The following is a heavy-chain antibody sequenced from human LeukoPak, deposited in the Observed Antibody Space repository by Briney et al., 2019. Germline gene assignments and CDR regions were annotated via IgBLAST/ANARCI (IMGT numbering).Heavy chain of an antibody. CDR3: ARRMTRGVITSPFDS. J-gene: IGHJ4*02. V-gene: IGHV5-51*01. CDR2: IYPGDSDT. Sequence: GESLKISCKGFGYSFTNYWIGWVRQMPGKGLELMGLIYPGDSDTTYSPSFRGQVTISADKSISTAYLQWSSLKASDTAMYYCARRMTRGVITSPFDSWGQGTLVSVSS. D-gene: IGHD3-10*01. CDR1: GYSFTNYW.